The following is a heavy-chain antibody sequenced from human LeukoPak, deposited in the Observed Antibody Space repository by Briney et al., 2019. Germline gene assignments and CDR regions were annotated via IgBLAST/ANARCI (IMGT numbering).Heavy chain of an antibody. Sequence: ASVKLSCNSSVGTFSSYAISWVRHAPGQGLEWMGGILPNFGTTNYAQKFQRSLPITADKSTNTPYRELRSLRSEDTAVFYCARLFGWVYSSSHHRYFDLWGSGPLVPVSS. J-gene: IGHJ2*01. CDR3: ARLFGWVYSSSHHRYFDL. CDR2: ILPNFGTT. CDR1: VGTFSSYA. V-gene: IGHV1-69*06. D-gene: IGHD6-13*01.